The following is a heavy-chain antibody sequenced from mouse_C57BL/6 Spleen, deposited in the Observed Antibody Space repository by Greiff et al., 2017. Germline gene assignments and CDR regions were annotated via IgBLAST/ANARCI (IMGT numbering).Heavy chain of an antibody. CDR1: GYTFTSYW. V-gene: IGHV1-53*01. D-gene: IGHD2-2*01. CDR3: ARGLRRDWYFDV. CDR2: INPSNGGT. J-gene: IGHJ1*03. Sequence: QVQLQQPGTELVKPGASVKLSCKASGYTFTSYWKHWVKQRPGQGLEWIGNINPSNGGTNYNEKFKSKATLTVDKSSSTAYMQLSSLTSEDSAVYYCARGLRRDWYFDVWGTGTTVTVSS.